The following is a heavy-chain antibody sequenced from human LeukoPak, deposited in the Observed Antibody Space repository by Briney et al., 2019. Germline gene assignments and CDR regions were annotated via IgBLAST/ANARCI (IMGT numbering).Heavy chain of an antibody. V-gene: IGHV4-59*01. CDR3: ARGGPGDFDY. CDR2: IYYSGST. D-gene: IGHD1-14*01. CDR1: DGSISSYY. J-gene: IGHJ4*02. Sequence: SETLSLTCTVSDGSISSYYWSWIRQPPGKGLEWIGYIYYSGSTNYNPSLKSRVTISVDTSKNQFSLKLSSVTAADTAVYYCARGGPGDFDYWGQGTLVTVSS.